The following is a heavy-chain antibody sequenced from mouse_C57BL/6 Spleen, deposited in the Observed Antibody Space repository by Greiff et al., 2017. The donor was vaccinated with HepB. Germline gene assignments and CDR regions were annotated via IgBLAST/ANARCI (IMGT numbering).Heavy chain of an antibody. D-gene: IGHD2-4*01. Sequence: EVKLVESGGGLVKPGGSLKLSCAASGFTFSSYTMSWVRQTPEKRLEWVATISGGGGNTYDPDSVKGRFTISRDNAKNTLYLPMSSLRSEDTDLYYCARHPFYDYDFDYWGQGTTLTVSS. CDR1: GFTFSSYT. CDR3: ARHPFYDYDFDY. V-gene: IGHV5-9*01. CDR2: ISGGGGNT. J-gene: IGHJ2*01.